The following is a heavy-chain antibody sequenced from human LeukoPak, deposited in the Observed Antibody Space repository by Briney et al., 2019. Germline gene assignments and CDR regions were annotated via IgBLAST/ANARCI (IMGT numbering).Heavy chain of an antibody. V-gene: IGHV1-2*02. J-gene: IGHJ5*02. CDR3: ARRRGGYDSFTAKGWFDP. Sequence: ASVKVSCKASGYSFTGFYMYWVRQAPGQGLEWMGWINPKSGDTKSAQKFQDRVSLTRDTSISTAYMELTWLGSDDTAVYYCARRRGGYDSFTAKGWFDPWGQGTLVSVSS. D-gene: IGHD3-9*01. CDR2: INPKSGDT. CDR1: GYSFTGFY.